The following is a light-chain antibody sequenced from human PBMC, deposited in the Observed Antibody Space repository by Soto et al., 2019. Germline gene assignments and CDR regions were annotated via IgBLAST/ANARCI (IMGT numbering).Light chain of an antibody. J-gene: IGLJ2*01. V-gene: IGLV1-40*01. CDR2: ANS. CDR3: QSYDSGLSAVL. Sequence: QSVLAQPPSVSGAPGQSVTISCTGSGANIGAGFEVHWYQQLPGRAPELLIYANSDRPSGVPDRFFGSRSGTSASLAITRLQAEDEADYYCQSYDSGLSAVLFGGGTKVTVL. CDR1: GANIGAGFE.